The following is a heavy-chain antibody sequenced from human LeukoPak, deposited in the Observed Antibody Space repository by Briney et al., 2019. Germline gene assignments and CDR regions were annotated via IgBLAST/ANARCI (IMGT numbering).Heavy chain of an antibody. CDR1: GGSFSGYY. CDR2: INHSGST. CDR3: ARKVTRDWGPHNWFDP. V-gene: IGHV4-34*01. Sequence: NPSETLSLTCAVYGGSFSGYYWSWIRQPPGKGLEWIGEINHSGSTNYNPSLKSRVTISVDTSKNQFSLKLSSVTAADTAVYYCARKVTRDWGPHNWFDPWGQGTLVTVSS. J-gene: IGHJ5*02. D-gene: IGHD3-16*01.